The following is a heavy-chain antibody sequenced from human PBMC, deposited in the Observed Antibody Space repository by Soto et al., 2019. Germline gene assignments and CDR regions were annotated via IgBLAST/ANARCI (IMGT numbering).Heavy chain of an antibody. D-gene: IGHD3-16*02. V-gene: IGHV3-23*01. Sequence: HPGGSLRLSCAASGFTFSSYAMSWVRQAPGKGLEWVSAISGSGGSTYYADSVKGRFTISRDNSKNTLYLQMNSLRAEDTAVYYCAKDREELSYFDYWGQGTLVTVSS. CDR2: ISGSGGST. J-gene: IGHJ4*02. CDR1: GFTFSSYA. CDR3: AKDREELSYFDY.